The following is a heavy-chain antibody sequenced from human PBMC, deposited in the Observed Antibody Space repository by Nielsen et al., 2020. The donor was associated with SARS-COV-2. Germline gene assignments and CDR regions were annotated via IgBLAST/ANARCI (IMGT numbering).Heavy chain of an antibody. V-gene: IGHV3-9*01. CDR2: ISWNSGSI. Sequence: GGSLRLSCAASGFTFDDYAMHWVRQAPGKGLEWVSGISWNSGSIGYADSVKGRFTISRDNAKNSLYLQMNSLRAEDTALYHCAILPADSSGYYYRSAFDIWGQGTMVTVSS. D-gene: IGHD3-22*01. CDR3: AILPADSSGYYYRSAFDI. J-gene: IGHJ3*02. CDR1: GFTFDDYA.